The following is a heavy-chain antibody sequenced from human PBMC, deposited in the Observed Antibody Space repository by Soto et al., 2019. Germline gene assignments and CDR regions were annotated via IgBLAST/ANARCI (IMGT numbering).Heavy chain of an antibody. V-gene: IGHV4-61*01. CDR3: ARHYSGSYYSHWFDP. D-gene: IGHD1-26*01. J-gene: IGHJ5*02. Sequence: LSLTCSVSGDSVSSGSYYWSWVRQPPGKGLEWIGYIFYSGNTNYNPSLQSRVTISVDTSKNQFSLKLRSVTAADTAMYYCARHYSGSYYSHWFDPWGQGTLVTVSS. CDR1: GDSVSSGSYY. CDR2: IFYSGNT.